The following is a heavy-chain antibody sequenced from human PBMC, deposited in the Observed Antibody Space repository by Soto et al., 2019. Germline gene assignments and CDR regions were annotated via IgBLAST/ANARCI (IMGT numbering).Heavy chain of an antibody. CDR1: GGSISSYY. V-gene: IGHV4-4*07. Sequence: SETLSLTCTVSGGSISSYYWSWIRQPAGKGLEWIGRIYTSGSTNYNPSLKSRVTMSVDTSKNQFSLKLSSVTAADTAVYYCAREEFDFWGGYYPTDTGWFDPWGQGTLVTVSS. J-gene: IGHJ5*02. CDR2: IYTSGST. D-gene: IGHD3-3*01. CDR3: AREEFDFWGGYYPTDTGWFDP.